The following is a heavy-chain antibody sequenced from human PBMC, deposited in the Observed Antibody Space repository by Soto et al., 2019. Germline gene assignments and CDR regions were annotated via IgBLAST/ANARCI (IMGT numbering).Heavy chain of an antibody. Sequence: QVQLVQSGAEVKKPESSVRVSCKASGGTFNNYAITWVRQSPGQGLEWMGGTIPMFGTTNYAEKFQGRVTITADESTNTAYMKLSRLRSEDTAVYYCTRCGIRYHSIGFYLGIDGMEFWGQGTTVIDSS. J-gene: IGHJ6*02. CDR3: TRCGIRYHSIGFYLGIDGMEF. D-gene: IGHD3-22*01. CDR1: GGTFNNYA. V-gene: IGHV1-69*12. CDR2: TIPMFGTT.